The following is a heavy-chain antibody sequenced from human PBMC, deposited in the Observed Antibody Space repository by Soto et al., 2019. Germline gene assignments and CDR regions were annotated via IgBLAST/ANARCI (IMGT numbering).Heavy chain of an antibody. CDR2: INAGNGDT. D-gene: IGHD3-10*01. V-gene: IGHV1-3*01. CDR3: AREGLVRGVLRGGRFDP. CDR1: GYIFTDYT. J-gene: IGHJ5*02. Sequence: QVQLVQSGAEVKKSGASVKVSCEASGYIFTDYTIHWVRQAPGQRLEMMGWINAGNGDTKYSHQFQGRVTFSRDTSASTVYMELSSPRSEETAVYYCAREGLVRGVLRGGRFDPWGQGPRVTFSS.